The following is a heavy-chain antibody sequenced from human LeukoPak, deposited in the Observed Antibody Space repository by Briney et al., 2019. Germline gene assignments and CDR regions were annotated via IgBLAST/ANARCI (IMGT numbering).Heavy chain of an antibody. CDR2: INPNNGAT. D-gene: IGHD4-17*01. Sequence: ASVKVSCKASGYTFTGYYMHWVRQAPGQGLEWMGRINPNNGATNYAQKLQGRVTITGDTSISTAYMELSSLRSEDTAVYYCATSRGLYGDFDNWFDPWGQGTLVTVSS. CDR3: ATSRGLYGDFDNWFDP. J-gene: IGHJ5*02. V-gene: IGHV1-2*06. CDR1: GYTFTGYY.